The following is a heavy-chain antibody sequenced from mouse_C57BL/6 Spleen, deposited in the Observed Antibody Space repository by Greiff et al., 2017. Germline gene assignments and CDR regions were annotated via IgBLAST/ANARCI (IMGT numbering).Heavy chain of an antibody. J-gene: IGHJ4*01. CDR2: IDPSDSYT. V-gene: IGHV1-69*01. D-gene: IGHD3-1*01. CDR3: ARNSGAMDY. CDR1: GYTFTSYW. Sequence: QVQLQQSGAELVMPGASVKLSCKASGYTFTSYWMHWVKQRPGQGLEWIGEIDPSDSYTNYNQKFKGKSTLTVDKSSSTAYMQLSSLTSADSAVYYCARNSGAMDYWGQGTSVTVSS.